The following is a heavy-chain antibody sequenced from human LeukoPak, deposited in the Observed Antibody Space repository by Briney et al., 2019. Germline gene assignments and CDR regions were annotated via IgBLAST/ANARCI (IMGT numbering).Heavy chain of an antibody. D-gene: IGHD1-7*01. CDR1: GGSISSYY. J-gene: IGHJ4*02. CDR2: VYYSGST. CDR3: ASNTGTVFDY. V-gene: IGHV4-59*01. Sequence: SETLSLTCTVSGGSISSYYWSWIRQPPGKGLEWIGYVYYSGSTEYNPSLRSRVTISLEMSKHQFSLNLTSVTAADTAVYYCASNTGTVFDYWGQGARVTVSS.